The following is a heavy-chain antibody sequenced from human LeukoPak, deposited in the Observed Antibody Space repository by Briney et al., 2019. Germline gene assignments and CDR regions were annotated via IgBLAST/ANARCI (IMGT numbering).Heavy chain of an antibody. D-gene: IGHD5-12*01. V-gene: IGHV3-64*01. Sequence: GGSLRLSCAASGFTFSSYAMHWVRQAPGKGLEYVSAISTNGGSTYYANSVKGRFTISRDNSKNTLFLQMGSLRTEDMGVYYCARLRGAYYFDYWGQGTLVTVSS. CDR3: ARLRGAYYFDY. CDR1: GFTFSSYA. CDR2: ISTNGGST. J-gene: IGHJ4*02.